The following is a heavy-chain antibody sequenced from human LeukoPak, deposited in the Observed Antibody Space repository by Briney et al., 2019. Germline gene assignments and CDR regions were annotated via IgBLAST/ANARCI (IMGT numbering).Heavy chain of an antibody. V-gene: IGHV1-18*01. CDR1: GYTFTSYG. J-gene: IGHJ4*02. CDR2: ISAYNGNT. Sequence: GASVKVSCKASGYTFTSYGISWVRQAPGQGLEWMGWISAYNGNTNYAQKFQGRVTMTRNTSISTAYMELSSLRSEDTAVYYCARGPWQLVDFDYWGQGTLVTVSS. D-gene: IGHD6-13*01. CDR3: ARGPWQLVDFDY.